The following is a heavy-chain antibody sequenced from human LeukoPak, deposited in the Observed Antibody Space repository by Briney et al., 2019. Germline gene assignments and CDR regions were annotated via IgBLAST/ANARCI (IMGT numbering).Heavy chain of an antibody. V-gene: IGHV1-18*01. D-gene: IGHD3-16*01. J-gene: IGHJ4*02. CDR1: GYTFTSCG. Sequence: GASVKVSCKASGYTFTSCGISWVRHAPGQGLEWMGWISAYNGNTNYAQKLQGRVTMTTDTSTSTDYMELRSMRSDDTAVYYCARDRNEGGFDYWGQGTLVTVSS. CDR2: ISAYNGNT. CDR3: ARDRNEGGFDY.